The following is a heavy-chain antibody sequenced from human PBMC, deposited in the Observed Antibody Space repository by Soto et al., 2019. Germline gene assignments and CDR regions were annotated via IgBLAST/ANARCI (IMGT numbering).Heavy chain of an antibody. CDR1: GGTFSSYT. CDR3: AFNCGGDCPFDY. V-gene: IGHV1-69*02. Sequence: SVKVSCKASGGTFSSYTISWVRQAPGQGLEWMGRIIPILGIANYAQKFQGRVTITADKSTSTAYMELSSLRSEDTAVYYCAFNCGGDCPFDYWGQGTLVTVSS. D-gene: IGHD2-21*02. CDR2: IIPILGIA. J-gene: IGHJ4*02.